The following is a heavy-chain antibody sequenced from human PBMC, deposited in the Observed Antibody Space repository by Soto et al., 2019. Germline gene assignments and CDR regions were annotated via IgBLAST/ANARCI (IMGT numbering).Heavy chain of an antibody. D-gene: IGHD2-21*02. J-gene: IGHJ4*02. CDR2: ISGSGGST. V-gene: IGHV3-23*01. Sequence: EVQLLESGGGLVQPGGSLRLSCAASGFTFSSYAMSWVRQAPGKGLEWVSAISGSGGSTYYADSVKGRFTISRDNSKNTLYLQMLSLRAEDTAVYSCAISYGGNSEGNYWGQGSLVTVSS. CDR3: AISYGGNSEGNY. CDR1: GFTFSSYA.